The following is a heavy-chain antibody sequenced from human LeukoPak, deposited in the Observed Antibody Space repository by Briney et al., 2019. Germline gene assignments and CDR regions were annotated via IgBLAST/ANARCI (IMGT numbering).Heavy chain of an antibody. Sequence: PVASVKVSCKASGYTFTSYYMHWVRQAPGQGLEWMGWINPNSGGTNYAQKFQGRVTMTRDTSISTAYMELSRLRSDDTAVYYCARASPTLQLWLPFHYWGQGTLVTVSS. D-gene: IGHD5-18*01. CDR2: INPNSGGT. V-gene: IGHV1-2*02. CDR3: ARASPTLQLWLPFHY. J-gene: IGHJ4*02. CDR1: GYTFTSYY.